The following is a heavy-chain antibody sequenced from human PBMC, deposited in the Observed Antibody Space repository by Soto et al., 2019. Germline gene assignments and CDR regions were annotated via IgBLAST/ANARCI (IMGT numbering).Heavy chain of an antibody. CDR1: GYTFTNYD. CDR3: TRGADP. CDR2: ISPNSGDT. V-gene: IGHV1-8*01. J-gene: IGHJ5*02. Sequence: QVQLVQSGAEVKKPGASVKVSCKASGYTFTNYDINWVRQDPGQGLEWVGWISPNSGDTGYAQNLQDRLTLTRDTSLSTVYLELSSLRSDDTAVYYCTRGADPWGQGTLVTVSS.